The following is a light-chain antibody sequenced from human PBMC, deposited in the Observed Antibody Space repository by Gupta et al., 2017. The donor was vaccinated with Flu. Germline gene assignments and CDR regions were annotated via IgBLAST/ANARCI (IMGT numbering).Light chain of an antibody. CDR2: EGN. J-gene: IGLJ3*02. Sequence: QSVLTQPPSVSAAPVHKVTISCSGSSSNIRNNYVSWYQQLPGAAPKLLIYEGNKRPSGIPDRFSGSKSGKSATLSINGLKTGDEAEYYCGTWDSSISAVVFGGGTKLTVL. V-gene: IGLV1-51*02. CDR1: SSNIRNNY. CDR3: GTWDSSISAVV.